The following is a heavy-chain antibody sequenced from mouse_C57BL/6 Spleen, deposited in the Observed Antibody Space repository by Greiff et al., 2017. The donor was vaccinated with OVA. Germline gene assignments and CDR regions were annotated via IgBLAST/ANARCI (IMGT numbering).Heavy chain of an antibody. CDR2: IDPEDGET. Sequence: EVHLVESGAELVKPGASVKLSCTASGFNIKDYYMHWVKQRTEQGLEWIGRIDPEDGETKYAPKFQGKATITADTSSNTAYLQLSSLTSEDTAVYYCAPCDYDSYYAMDYWGQGTSVTVSS. J-gene: IGHJ4*01. V-gene: IGHV14-2*01. CDR1: GFNIKDYY. D-gene: IGHD2-4*01. CDR3: APCDYDSYYAMDY.